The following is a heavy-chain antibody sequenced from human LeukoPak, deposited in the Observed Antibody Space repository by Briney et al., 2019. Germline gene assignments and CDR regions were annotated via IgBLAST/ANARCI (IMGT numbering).Heavy chain of an antibody. J-gene: IGHJ6*03. CDR1: GYTFTSYY. Sequence: ASVKVSCKASGYTFTSYYMHWVRQAPGQGLEWMGWINPNSGGTNYAQKFQGRVTMTRDTSISTAYMELSRLRSDDTAVYYCARDRRYSYGYEYYYYYYMDVWGKGTTVTISS. D-gene: IGHD5-18*01. CDR2: INPNSGGT. V-gene: IGHV1-2*02. CDR3: ARDRRYSYGYEYYYYYYMDV.